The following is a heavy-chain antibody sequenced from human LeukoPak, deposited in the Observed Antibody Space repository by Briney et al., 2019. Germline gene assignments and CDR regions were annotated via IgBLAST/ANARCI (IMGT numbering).Heavy chain of an antibody. J-gene: IGHJ4*02. CDR3: AKSRAVDENLDY. CDR2: IIPIFGTA. CDR1: GGTFSSYA. Sequence: ASVKVSCKASGGTFSSYANSWVRQASGQGLEWMGGIIPIFGTANYAQKFQGRVTITADESTSTAYMELSSLRSEDTAVYYCAKSRAVDENLDYWGQGTLVTVSS. V-gene: IGHV1-69*13. D-gene: IGHD6-19*01.